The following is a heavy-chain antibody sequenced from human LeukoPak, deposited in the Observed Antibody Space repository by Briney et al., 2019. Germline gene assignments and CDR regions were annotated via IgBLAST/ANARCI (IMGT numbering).Heavy chain of an antibody. J-gene: IGHJ5*02. D-gene: IGHD2-2*01. CDR2: IYYSGST. CDR1: GGSISSYY. V-gene: IGHV4-59*08. Sequence: SETLSLTCTVSGGSISSYYWSWIRQPPGKGLEWIGYIYYSGSTNYNPSLKSRVTISVDTSKNQFSLKLSSVTAADTAVYYCARLPASSTSSWFDPWGQGTLVTVSS. CDR3: ARLPASSTSSWFDP.